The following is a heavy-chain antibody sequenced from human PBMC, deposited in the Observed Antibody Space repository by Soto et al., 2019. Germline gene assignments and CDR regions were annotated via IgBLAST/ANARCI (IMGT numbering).Heavy chain of an antibody. V-gene: IGHV1-18*01. D-gene: IGHD2-8*01. CDR3: ARDIESVTAKHFFYYYAMDV. Sequence: ASVKVSFKASGFTFSNYGLNWVRQAPGQGLEWMGWVSANNGHTNYAQNLQGRVSMTTDTSTSTAYMELRGLRFDDTAVYYCARDIESVTAKHFFYYYAMDVWGQGTTVTVS. J-gene: IGHJ6*02. CDR1: GFTFSNYG. CDR2: VSANNGHT.